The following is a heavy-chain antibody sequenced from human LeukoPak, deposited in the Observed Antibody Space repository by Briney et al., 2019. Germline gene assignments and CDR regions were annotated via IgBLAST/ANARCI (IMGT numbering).Heavy chain of an antibody. J-gene: IGHJ3*02. V-gene: IGHV4-39*07. Sequence: SETLSLTCTVSGGSISSSSYYWGWIRQPPGKGLEWIGSIYYSGSTYYDPSLKSRVTISVDTSKNQFFLKLSSVTAADTAVYYFASSSSPHDAFHMWGEGTMVTVSS. CDR1: GGSISSSSYY. CDR3: ASSSSPHDAFHM. CDR2: IYYSGST. D-gene: IGHD6-6*01.